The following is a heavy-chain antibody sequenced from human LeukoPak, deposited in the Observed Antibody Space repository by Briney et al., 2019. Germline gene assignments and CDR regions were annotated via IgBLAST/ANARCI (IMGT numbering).Heavy chain of an antibody. CDR3: AKDYYDSSGYYPIDY. J-gene: IGHJ4*02. V-gene: IGHV3-48*01. CDR2: ISSSSSTI. D-gene: IGHD3-22*01. Sequence: GGSLRLSCAASGFIFKDYWMIWVRQAPGKGLEWVSYISSSSSTIYYADSVKGRFTISRDNAKNSLYLQMNSLRAEDTAVYYCAKDYYDSSGYYPIDYWGQGTLVTVSS. CDR1: GFIFKDYW.